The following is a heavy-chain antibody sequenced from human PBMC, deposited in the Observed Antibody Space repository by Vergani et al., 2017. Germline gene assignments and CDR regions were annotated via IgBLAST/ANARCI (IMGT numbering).Heavy chain of an antibody. V-gene: IGHV4-59*08. Sequence: QVQLQESGPGLVKPSETLSLTCTVSGGSISSYYWSWIRQPPGKGLEWIGYIYYSGSTYYNPSLKSRVTISVDTSKNQFSLKLSSVTAADTAVYYCASDYYDSSGYRTAGFDYWGQGTLVTVSS. CDR1: GGSISSYY. D-gene: IGHD3-22*01. CDR2: IYYSGST. J-gene: IGHJ4*02. CDR3: ASDYYDSSGYRTAGFDY.